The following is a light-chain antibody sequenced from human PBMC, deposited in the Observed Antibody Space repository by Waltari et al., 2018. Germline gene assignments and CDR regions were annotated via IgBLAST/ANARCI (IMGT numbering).Light chain of an antibody. CDR1: QSVDSY. Sequence: EIVLTQSPVTLSLSPGERATLSCRASQSVDSYLAWYQQKRGQPPRLLIYDTSNRATGIPARFSGSGSGTDFTLTISILEPDDFAVYFCQLRIKWPPEITFGQGTRLEIK. CDR2: DTS. V-gene: IGKV3-11*01. CDR3: QLRIKWPPEIT. J-gene: IGKJ5*01.